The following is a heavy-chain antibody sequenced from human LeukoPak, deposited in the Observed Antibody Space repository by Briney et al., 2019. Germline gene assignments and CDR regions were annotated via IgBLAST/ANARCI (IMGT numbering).Heavy chain of an antibody. CDR3: ARAPSEIGGYYPEYFRH. CDR2: IKGDGKT. V-gene: IGHV3-74*01. CDR1: GFTFSGYW. D-gene: IGHD3-22*01. Sequence: GGSLRLSCAASGFTFSGYWMHWVRQAPGKGLVWVSRIKGDGKTNYADSVKGRFTISRDNAKNTVSLQMNSLRAEDTGVYYCARAPSEIGGYYPEYFRHWGQGTLVTVSS. J-gene: IGHJ1*01.